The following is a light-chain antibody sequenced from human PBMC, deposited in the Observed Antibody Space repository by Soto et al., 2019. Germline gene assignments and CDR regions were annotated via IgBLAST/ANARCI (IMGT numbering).Light chain of an antibody. J-gene: IGLJ2*01. CDR2: EGS. Sequence: QSVLTQPASVSGSPGQSITISCTGTSSDLGSYNLVSWYQQHPGKAPKLMIYEGSKRPSGISNRFSGSKSGNTASLTISGLQAEDEADYSCCSYAGSRGVVFGGGTKLPVL. CDR1: SSDLGSYNL. CDR3: CSYAGSRGVV. V-gene: IGLV2-23*01.